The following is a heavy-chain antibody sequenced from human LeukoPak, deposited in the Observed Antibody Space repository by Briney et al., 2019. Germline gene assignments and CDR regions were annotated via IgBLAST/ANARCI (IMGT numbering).Heavy chain of an antibody. CDR1: GFTFSSYE. J-gene: IGHJ4*02. D-gene: IGHD2-15*01. CDR3: ARSGLNRLDY. V-gene: IGHV3-23*01. Sequence: GGSLRLSCAASGFTFSSYEMNWVRQAPGKGLEWVSTFSGSGGSTYYADSVKGRFSISRDNSKKTLYLQMNSLRAEDTAAYYCARSGLNRLDYWGQGTLVSV. CDR2: FSGSGGST.